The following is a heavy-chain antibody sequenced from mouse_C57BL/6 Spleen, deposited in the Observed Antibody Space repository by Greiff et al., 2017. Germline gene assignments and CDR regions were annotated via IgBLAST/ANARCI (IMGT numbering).Heavy chain of an antibody. V-gene: IGHV1-18*01. CDR1: GYTFTDYN. Sequence: EVQLQESGPELVKPGASVKIPCKASGYTFTDYNMDWVKQSHGKSLEWIGDINPNNGGTIYNQKFKGKATLTVDKSSSTAYMELRSLTSEDTAVYYCARGDYYDYEGWYFDVWGTGTTVTVSS. CDR2: INPNNGGT. D-gene: IGHD2-4*01. J-gene: IGHJ1*03. CDR3: ARGDYYDYEGWYFDV.